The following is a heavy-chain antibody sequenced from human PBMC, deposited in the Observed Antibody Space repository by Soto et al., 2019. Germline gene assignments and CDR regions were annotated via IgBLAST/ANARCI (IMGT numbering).Heavy chain of an antibody. CDR1: GGSFSGYY. J-gene: IGHJ4*02. D-gene: IGHD4-17*01. Sequence: QVQLQQWGAGLLKPSETLSLTCAVYGGSFSGYYWSWIRQPPGKGLEWIGEINHSGSTNYNPSLKSLVTISVDTSKDQFSLKLSSVTAADTAVYCCARDYGPPYYFDYWGQGTLVTVSS. CDR2: INHSGST. V-gene: IGHV4-34*01. CDR3: ARDYGPPYYFDY.